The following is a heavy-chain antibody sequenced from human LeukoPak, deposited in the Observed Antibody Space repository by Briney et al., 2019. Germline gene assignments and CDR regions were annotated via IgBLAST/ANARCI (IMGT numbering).Heavy chain of an antibody. CDR2: VFYSGTT. CDR1: RGSISTYY. J-gene: IGHJ4*02. V-gene: IGHV4-59*01. CDR3: ARSRSSSPYYFDT. Sequence: PSETLSLTCSVSRGSISTYYWSWIRQPPGKGLEWIGFVFYSGTTNSNPSVESRVSMSVDMSKNHLSLELTSVTAADSAVYYCARSRSSSPYYFDTRGQGTLVTVSS. D-gene: IGHD6-19*01.